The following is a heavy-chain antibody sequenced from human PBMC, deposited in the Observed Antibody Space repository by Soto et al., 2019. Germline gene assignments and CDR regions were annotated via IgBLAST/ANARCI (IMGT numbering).Heavy chain of an antibody. J-gene: IGHJ4*02. CDR3: ASGAIYGGNSFDY. V-gene: IGHV1-69*01. D-gene: IGHD4-17*01. CDR2: IIPIFGTA. CDR1: XGTFSSYA. Sequence: VQSGAEVKKPGSXVKVSCXXXXGTFSSYAISWXXXXXXXXXEXMGGIIPIFGTANYAQKFQGRVTITADESTSTAYMELSSLRSEDTAVYYCASGAIYGGNSFDYWGQGTLVTVSS.